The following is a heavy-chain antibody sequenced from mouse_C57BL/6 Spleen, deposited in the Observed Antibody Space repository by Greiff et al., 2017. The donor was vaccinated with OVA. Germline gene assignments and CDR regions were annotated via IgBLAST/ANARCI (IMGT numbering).Heavy chain of an antibody. CDR3: TRREDYVGWFAY. V-gene: IGHV1-15*01. CDR2: IDPETGGT. D-gene: IGHD2-4*01. Sequence: QVQLQQSGAELVRPGASVTLSCKASGYTFTDYEMHWVKQTPVHGLEWIGAIDPETGGTAYNQKFKGKAILTADKSSSTAYMELRSLTSEDSAVYYCTRREDYVGWFAYWGQGTLVTVSA. CDR1: GYTFTDYE. J-gene: IGHJ3*01.